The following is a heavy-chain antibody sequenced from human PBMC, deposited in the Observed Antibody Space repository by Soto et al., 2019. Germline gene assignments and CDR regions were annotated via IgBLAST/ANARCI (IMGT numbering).Heavy chain of an antibody. D-gene: IGHD3-22*01. CDR3: ARGDYNDSSGLDY. V-gene: IGHV4-30-2*01. CDR1: GGSIISGGCS. CDR2: IYHSGST. Sequence: SVTKSVTCAVAGGSIISGGCSWSWIRQPPGKGLEWIGYIYHSGSTYYNPSLKSRVTISVDRSKNQFSLKLSSVTAADTAVYYCARGDYNDSSGLDYWGQGTLVTVSS. J-gene: IGHJ4*02.